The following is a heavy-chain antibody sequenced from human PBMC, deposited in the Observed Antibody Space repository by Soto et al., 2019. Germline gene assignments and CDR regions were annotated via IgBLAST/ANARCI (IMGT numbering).Heavy chain of an antibody. CDR1: GGSMNNYY. CDR2: IYNSGTT. D-gene: IGHD3-16*01. J-gene: IGHJ4*02. Sequence: SETLSLTCSVSGGSMNNYYWTWIRQPPGKGLEWIGYIYNSGTTNYNPSLKSRVTLSADTSKSQFSLRVTSVTAADTALYYRARARSQGITVLFDYWGQGILVTVSS. CDR3: ARARSQGITVLFDY. V-gene: IGHV4-59*01.